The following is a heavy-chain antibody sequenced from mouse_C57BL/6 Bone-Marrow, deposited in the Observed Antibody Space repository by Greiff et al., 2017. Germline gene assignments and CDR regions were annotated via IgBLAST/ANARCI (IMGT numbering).Heavy chain of an antibody. CDR2: ISNGGGST. CDR3: ARQDYAMDY. J-gene: IGHJ4*01. Sequence: EVQGVESGGGLVQPGGSLKLSCAASGFTFSDYYMYWVRQTPEKRLEWVAYISNGGGSTYYPDTVKGRFTISGDNAKNTLYLQMSRLKSEDTAMYYCARQDYAMDYWGQGTSVTVSS. CDR1: GFTFSDYY. V-gene: IGHV5-12*01.